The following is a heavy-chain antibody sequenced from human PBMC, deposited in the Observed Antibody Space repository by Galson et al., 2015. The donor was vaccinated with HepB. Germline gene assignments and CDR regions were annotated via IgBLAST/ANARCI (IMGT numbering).Heavy chain of an antibody. CDR1: GFTFSSYA. Sequence: SLRLSCAASGFTFSSYAMHWVRQAPGKGLEWVAVISYDGSNKYYADSVKGRFTISRDNSKNTLYLQMNSLRAEDTAVYYCAKSRWRGPYYYGMDVWGQGTTVTVSS. CDR3: AKSRWRGPYYYGMDV. J-gene: IGHJ6*02. CDR2: ISYDGSNK. D-gene: IGHD4-23*01. V-gene: IGHV3-30*18.